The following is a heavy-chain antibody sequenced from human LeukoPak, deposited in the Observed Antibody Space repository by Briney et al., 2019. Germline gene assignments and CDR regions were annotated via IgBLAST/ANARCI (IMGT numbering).Heavy chain of an antibody. V-gene: IGHV1-8*03. Sequence: ASVKVSCKASGYTFTSYDINWVRQATGQGLEWMGWMNPNSGNTGYAQKFQGRVTITRNTSISTAYMELRSLRSDDTAVYYCARASSGWTHYFDYWGQGTLVTVSS. CDR3: ARASSGWTHYFDY. J-gene: IGHJ4*02. CDR1: GYTFTSYD. D-gene: IGHD6-19*01. CDR2: MNPNSGNT.